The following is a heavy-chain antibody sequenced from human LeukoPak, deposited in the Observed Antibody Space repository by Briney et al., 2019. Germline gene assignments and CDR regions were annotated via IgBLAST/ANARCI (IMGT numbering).Heavy chain of an antibody. CDR3: ARDLVRYFDWYNWFDP. CDR2: ICSSGSSI. CDR1: RFTFSHYY. J-gene: IGHJ5*02. Sequence: PGCGLRLSCAASRFTFSHYYMIWLRQAPGKGREGVSYICSSGSSIYYEYSVKGRFTISRDNAKNSLYLQMNSLRAEDTAVYFCARDLVRYFDWYNWFDPWGQGTLVTVSS. D-gene: IGHD3-9*01. V-gene: IGHV3-11*01.